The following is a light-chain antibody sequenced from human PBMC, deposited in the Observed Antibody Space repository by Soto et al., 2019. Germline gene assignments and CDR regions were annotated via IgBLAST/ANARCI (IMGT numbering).Light chain of an antibody. CDR1: GSDLAGYIP. CDR2: EGS. J-gene: IGLJ3*02. V-gene: IGLV2-23*01. CDR3: SSYARTVL. Sequence: QSALTQPASVSGSPGQSITISCTGLGSDLAGYIPVSWFQQHPGKAPRLIIYEGSKRPSGISNRFSGSKSGNTASLTISGLQAEDEAEYFCSSYARTVLFGGGTKLTVL.